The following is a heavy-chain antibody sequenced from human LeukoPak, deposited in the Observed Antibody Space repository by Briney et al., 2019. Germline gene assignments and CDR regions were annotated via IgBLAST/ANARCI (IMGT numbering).Heavy chain of an antibody. CDR2: INPNNGGT. J-gene: IGHJ4*02. Sequence: ASVKVSCKASGYTFTGYYIHWVRQAPGQGLEWVGWINPNNGGTNYAQKFQGRVTMTRNTSISTAYMELSSLRSEDTAVYYCARSPLYGGNSGFDYWGQGTLVTVSS. V-gene: IGHV1-2*02. CDR1: GYTFTGYY. CDR3: ARSPLYGGNSGFDY. D-gene: IGHD4-23*01.